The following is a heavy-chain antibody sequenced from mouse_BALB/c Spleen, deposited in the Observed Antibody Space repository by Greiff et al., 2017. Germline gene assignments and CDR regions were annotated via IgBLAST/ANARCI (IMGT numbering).Heavy chain of an antibody. CDR1: GFTFSSYT. Sequence: EVQRVESGGGLVQPGGSLKLSCAASGFTFSSYTMSWVRQTPEKRLEWVAYISNGGGSTYYPDTVKGRFTISRDNAKNTLYLQMSSLKSEDTAMYYCARRLGDGYPFAYWGQGTLVTVSA. CDR3: ARRLGDGYPFAY. J-gene: IGHJ3*01. CDR2: ISNGGGST. V-gene: IGHV5-12-2*01. D-gene: IGHD2-3*01.